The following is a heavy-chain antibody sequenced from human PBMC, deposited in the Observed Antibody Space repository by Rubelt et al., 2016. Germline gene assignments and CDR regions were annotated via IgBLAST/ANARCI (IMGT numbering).Heavy chain of an antibody. CDR1: GFTFSSYS. D-gene: IGHD2-15*01. CDR2: ISSSSSYI. J-gene: IGHJ4*02. Sequence: EVQLVESGGGVVQPGGSLRLSCAASGFTFSSYSMNWVRQAPGKGLEWVSSISSSSSYIYYADSVKGRFTVSRDNSKNSLYLQMNSLRAEDTAVYYCARDLLFGGQGTLVTVSS. CDR3: ARDLLF. V-gene: IGHV3-21*02.